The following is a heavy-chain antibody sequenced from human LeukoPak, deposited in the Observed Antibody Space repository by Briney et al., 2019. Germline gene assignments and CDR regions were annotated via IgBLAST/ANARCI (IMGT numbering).Heavy chain of an antibody. Sequence: SETLSLTCAVHGGSFSGYYWSWIRQPPGKGLEWIGEINHSGSTNYNPSLKSRVTISVDTSKNRFSLKLSSVTAADTAVYYCARGASTSYYYYYYYMDVWGKGTTVTVSS. J-gene: IGHJ6*03. CDR2: INHSGST. CDR3: ARGASTSYYYYYYYMDV. V-gene: IGHV4-34*01. CDR1: GGSFSGYY. D-gene: IGHD2-2*01.